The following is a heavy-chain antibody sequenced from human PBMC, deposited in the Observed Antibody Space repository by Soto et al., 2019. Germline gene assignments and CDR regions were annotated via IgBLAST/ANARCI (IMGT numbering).Heavy chain of an antibody. CDR3: VREAGELAVVTTVGLDF. CDR1: GFTFGLYE. D-gene: IGHD2-21*02. CDR2: ISHSGGAI. J-gene: IGHJ4*02. Sequence: GGSLRLSCIASGFTFGLYEMNWVRQAPGKGLEWLSFISHSGGAIHYADSVKGRFTVSRDNAKNSLYLEMNNLRVEDTGVYYCVREAGELAVVTTVGLDFWGQGTLVTVSS. V-gene: IGHV3-48*03.